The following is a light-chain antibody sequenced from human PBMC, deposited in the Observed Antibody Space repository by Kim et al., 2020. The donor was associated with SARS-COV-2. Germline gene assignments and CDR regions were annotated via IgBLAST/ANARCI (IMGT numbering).Light chain of an antibody. CDR1: QSVSSSY. J-gene: IGKJ2*01. CDR3: QQYGSSSYT. V-gene: IGKV3-20*01. CDR2: CAS. Sequence: LSPGERAALSCRASQSVSSSYLAWYQQKPGQAPRLLIYCASSRATGIPDRFSGSGSGTDFTLTISRLEPEDFAVYYCQQYGSSSYTFGQGTKLEIK.